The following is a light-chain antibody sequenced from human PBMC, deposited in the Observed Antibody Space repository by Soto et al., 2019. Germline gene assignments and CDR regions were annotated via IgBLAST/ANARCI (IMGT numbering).Light chain of an antibody. CDR3: QQYYGFPCT. V-gene: IGKV1-5*01. J-gene: IGKJ1*01. Sequence: DIQMTQSPSTLSASIGDRVTITCRASQNVSHWLAWYRQKPGKAPNLLIYDVSSSGSGVPSRFSGSGSGTEFTLTVSSLQPDDFATYFCQQYYGFPCTFGQGTKVEIK. CDR2: DVS. CDR1: QNVSHW.